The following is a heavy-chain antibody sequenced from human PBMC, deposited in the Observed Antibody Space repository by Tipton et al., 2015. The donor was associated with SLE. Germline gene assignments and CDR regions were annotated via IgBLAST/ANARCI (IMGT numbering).Heavy chain of an antibody. V-gene: IGHV1-18*01. Sequence: QLVQSGVEVKKPGASVKVSCKASGYTFTSYGISWVRQAPGQGLEWMGRISPYTGGTDFAQKFPGRVTMTRDISISTAYMEVTRLRSDDTAVYYCARGGRSDGILGAYYFDSWGQGTLVSVSS. D-gene: IGHD2-15*01. CDR1: GYTFTSYG. CDR2: ISPYTGGT. CDR3: ARGGRSDGILGAYYFDS. J-gene: IGHJ4*02.